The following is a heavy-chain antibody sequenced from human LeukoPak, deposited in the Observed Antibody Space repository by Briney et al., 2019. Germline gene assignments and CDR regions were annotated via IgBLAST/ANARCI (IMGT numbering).Heavy chain of an antibody. CDR3: ARTREQWQVLDY. CDR1: GFSFNTYW. Sequence: PGGSLRVCCAASGFSFNTYWMSWVRQAPGKGLERVANIKQDGSEKYYVDSVRGRFTISRDNAKTSLYPQMNSLRAEDTAVYYCARTREQWQVLDYWGQGTLVTVSS. CDR2: IKQDGSEK. V-gene: IGHV3-7*01. D-gene: IGHD6-19*01. J-gene: IGHJ4*02.